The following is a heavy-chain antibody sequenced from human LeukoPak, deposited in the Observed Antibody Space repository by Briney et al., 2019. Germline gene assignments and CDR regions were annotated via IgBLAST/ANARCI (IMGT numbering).Heavy chain of an antibody. J-gene: IGHJ4*02. CDR1: GGSISSGSYY. D-gene: IGHD6-6*01. CDR2: IYTSGST. V-gene: IGHV4-61*02. Sequence: SQTLSLTCTVSGGSISSGSYYWSWIRQPAGKGLEWIGRIYTSGSTNYNPSLKSRVTISVDRSKNQFSLKLSSVTAADTAVYYCARDLGYSSSSEGYYFDYWGQGTLVTVSS. CDR3: ARDLGYSSSSEGYYFDY.